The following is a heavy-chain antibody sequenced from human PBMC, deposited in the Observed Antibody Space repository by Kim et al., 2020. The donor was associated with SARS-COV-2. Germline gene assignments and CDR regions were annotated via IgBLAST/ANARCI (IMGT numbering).Heavy chain of an antibody. CDR3: ARAQYYYDSSGYYVTENAFDI. CDR2: IIPIFGTA. V-gene: IGHV1-69*13. Sequence: SVKVSCKASGGTFSSYAISWVRQAPGQGLEWMGGIIPIFGTANYAQKLQGRVTITADESTSTAYMELSSLRSEDTAVYYCARAQYYYDSSGYYVTENAFDIWGQGTMVTVSS. J-gene: IGHJ3*02. D-gene: IGHD3-22*01. CDR1: GGTFSSYA.